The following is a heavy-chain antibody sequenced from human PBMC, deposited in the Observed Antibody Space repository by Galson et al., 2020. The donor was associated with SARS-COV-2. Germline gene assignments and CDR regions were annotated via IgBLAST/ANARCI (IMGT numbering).Heavy chain of an antibody. CDR1: GGSFSGHY. D-gene: IGHD3-22*01. V-gene: IGHV4-34*01. Sequence: PETLSLTCAVYGGSFSGHYWSWIRQPPGKGLEWIGEINHGVSSNYNPSLKSRLPISVDTSKNQLSLKLSSVTAADTAVYYCARGVGGLYDDSSGYYSTSDAFGIWGQGTMVTVSS. J-gene: IGHJ3*02. CDR3: ARGVGGLYDDSSGYYSTSDAFGI. CDR2: INHGVSS.